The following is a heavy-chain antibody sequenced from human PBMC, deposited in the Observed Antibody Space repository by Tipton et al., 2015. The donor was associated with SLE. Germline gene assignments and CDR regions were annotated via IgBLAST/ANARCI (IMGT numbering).Heavy chain of an antibody. J-gene: IGHJ4*02. CDR2: TNQDGAIR. D-gene: IGHD2-15*01. CDR1: GFNLGAYW. V-gene: IGHV3-74*01. CDR3: TRGIDPGSSRISDY. Sequence: SLRLSCVASGFNLGAYWMHWVRQAPGKGLVWISRTNQDGAIRSYEDSGKGRFIISRDSSKSTLYLQMNNVRVEDTALYYCTRGIDPGSSRISDYWGQGTMVSVSS.